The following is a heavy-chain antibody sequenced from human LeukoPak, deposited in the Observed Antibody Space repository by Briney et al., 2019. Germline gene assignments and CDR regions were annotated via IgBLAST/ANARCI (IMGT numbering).Heavy chain of an antibody. V-gene: IGHV3-48*03. CDR2: ISNSDSTV. CDR1: GFTFSSYE. D-gene: IGHD4-17*01. J-gene: IGHJ4*02. Sequence: PGGSLRLSCAASGFTFSSYEMIWVRQAPGKGLEWVSYISNSDSTVHYADSVKGRFTISRDNAKNSLYLQMNSLRAEDTAVYCCARWAGHYDHGDRWDYWGQGTRVTVSS. CDR3: ARWAGHYDHGDRWDY.